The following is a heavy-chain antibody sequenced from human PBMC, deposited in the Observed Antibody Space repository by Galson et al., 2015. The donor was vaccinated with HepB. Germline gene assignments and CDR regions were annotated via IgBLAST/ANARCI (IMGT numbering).Heavy chain of an antibody. Sequence: SVKVSCKASGGTFSSYAISWVRQAPGQGLEWMGGIIPIFGTANYAQRFQGRVTITADESTSTAYMELSSLRSEDTAVYYCASGKNWGSIFDAFDIWGQGTMVTVSS. CDR2: IIPIFGTA. D-gene: IGHD7-27*01. V-gene: IGHV1-69*13. CDR1: GGTFSSYA. J-gene: IGHJ3*02. CDR3: ASGKNWGSIFDAFDI.